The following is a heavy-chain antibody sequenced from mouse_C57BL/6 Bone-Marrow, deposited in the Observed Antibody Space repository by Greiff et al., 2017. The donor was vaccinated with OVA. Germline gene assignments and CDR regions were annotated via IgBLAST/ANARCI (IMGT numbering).Heavy chain of an antibody. D-gene: IGHD4-1*01. CDR1: GFTFSSYG. CDR3: ARGYWDGYDMDY. CDR2: ISSGGSYT. J-gene: IGHJ4*01. Sequence: VQLKESGGDLVKPGGSLKLSCAASGFTFSSYGMSWVRQTPDKRLEWVATISSGGSYTYYPDSVKGRFTISRDNAKNTLYLQMSSLKSEDTAMYYCARGYWDGYDMDYWGQGTSVTVSS. V-gene: IGHV5-6*01.